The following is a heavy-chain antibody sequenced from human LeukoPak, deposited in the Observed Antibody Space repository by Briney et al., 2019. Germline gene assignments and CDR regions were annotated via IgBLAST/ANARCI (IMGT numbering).Heavy chain of an antibody. D-gene: IGHD3-22*01. J-gene: IGHJ3*02. V-gene: IGHV1-18*01. CDR2: ISAYNGDT. Sequence: ASVKVSCKASGYSFTSYGISWVRQAPGQGLEWMGWISAYNGDTNYAQRLQGRVTMTTDTSTSTAYMELRSLRSDDTAVYYCARGGPAPHRITLIVVASSTDAFDIWGQGTMVTVSS. CDR3: ARGGPAPHRITLIVVASSTDAFDI. CDR1: GYSFTSYG.